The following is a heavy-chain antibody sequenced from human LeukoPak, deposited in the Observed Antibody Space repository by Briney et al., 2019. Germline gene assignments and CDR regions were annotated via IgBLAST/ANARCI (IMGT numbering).Heavy chain of an antibody. CDR1: GASISTGTSY. Sequence: SETLSLTCTVSGASISTGTSYWGWIRQPPGRGLEWIGSIYHSGYTYYNPSLKSRVTISVDTSKNQFSLKLSSLTAADTAVYYCVRDTQMCYFDSGGLGHFDFWGRGTLVTVSS. CDR3: VRDTQMCYFDSGGLGHFDF. D-gene: IGHD3-22*01. CDR2: IYHSGYT. J-gene: IGHJ2*01. V-gene: IGHV4-39*02.